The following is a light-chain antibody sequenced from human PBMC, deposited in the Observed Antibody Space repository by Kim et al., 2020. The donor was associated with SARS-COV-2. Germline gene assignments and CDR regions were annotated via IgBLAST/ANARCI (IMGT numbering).Light chain of an antibody. CDR1: QSVSST. J-gene: IGKJ4*01. V-gene: IGKV3-15*01. CDR3: QQYNNWPLT. Sequence: VSPGERATLSCRASQSVSSTLAWYQQKPGQAPRLLIYGASTRATGVPARFSGSGSGTEFSLTISSLQSEDFALYFCQQYNNWPLTFGGGTKVEIK. CDR2: GAS.